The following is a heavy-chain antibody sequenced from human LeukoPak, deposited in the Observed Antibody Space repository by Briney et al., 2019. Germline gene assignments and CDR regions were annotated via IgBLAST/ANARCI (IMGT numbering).Heavy chain of an antibody. CDR1: GFTFSNYW. V-gene: IGHV3-7*01. CDR2: IKQDGSDK. D-gene: IGHD2-2*01. J-gene: IGHJ4*02. Sequence: GGSLRLSCEASGFTFSNYWMTWVRQSPGKGLEWVANIKQDGSDKYYMDSVRGRFTISRDNAKNSLYLQMNSLGAEDTAVYYCAKGNRIVVVPAANLFDYWGQGTLVTVSS. CDR3: AKGNRIVVVPAANLFDY.